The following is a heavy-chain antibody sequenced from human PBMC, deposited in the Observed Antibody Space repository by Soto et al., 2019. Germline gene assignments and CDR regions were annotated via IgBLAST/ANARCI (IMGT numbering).Heavy chain of an antibody. D-gene: IGHD3-10*01. CDR3: ATRFDGLGSFEY. CDR1: GGSIGSSNW. Sequence: QVQLQESGPGLVKPSGTLSLTCAVSGGSIGSSNWWTWVRQPPGKGRAWIGEIYNSGSTNYMPSLKSRVTISVDKSKNQFSLKVTSVTAADTAVYFCATRFDGLGSFEYWGQGTLVTVSS. V-gene: IGHV4-4*02. CDR2: IYNSGST. J-gene: IGHJ4*02.